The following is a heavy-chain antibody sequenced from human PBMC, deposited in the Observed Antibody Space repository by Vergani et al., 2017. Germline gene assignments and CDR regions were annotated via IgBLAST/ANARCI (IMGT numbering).Heavy chain of an antibody. CDR2: IYSGDET. V-gene: IGHV3-66*02. D-gene: IGHD3-10*01. CDR1: GSTVSGNY. J-gene: IGHJ5*02. CDR3: ARGNYYGSGTYVDL. Sequence: ELPLVESGGGLVQPGGSLRLSCAASGSTVSGNYMTWVRQAPGKGLEWVSHIYSGDETYNANSMKGRVTISRDTSKNTLHLQINNRRVEDTAGYYCARGNYYGSGTYVDLWGQGTLVTVSS.